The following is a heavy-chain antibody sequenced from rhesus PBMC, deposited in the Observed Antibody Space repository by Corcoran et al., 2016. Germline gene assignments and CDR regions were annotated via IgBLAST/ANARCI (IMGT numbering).Heavy chain of an antibody. J-gene: IGHJ3*01. CDR2: ISSSGGRT. Sequence: QLQLQESGPGRVKPSETLSLTCAVSGGSISSNYGSWIRQPPGKGLEWMGRISSSGGRTDYNPSLKSRVTISTDTSENQFSLTLSSVTAAATAVYYCTRDYYNIWTGYYNAFDFWGQGLRVTVSS. V-gene: IGHV4-173*01. CDR3: TRDYYNIWTGYYNAFDF. D-gene: IGHD3-3*01. CDR1: GGSISSNY.